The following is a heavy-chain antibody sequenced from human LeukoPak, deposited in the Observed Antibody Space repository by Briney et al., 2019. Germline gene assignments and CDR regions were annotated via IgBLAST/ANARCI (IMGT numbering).Heavy chain of an antibody. CDR3: ARYHYDILGYFDY. CDR2: IKQDGGEK. CDR1: GFTFSGYW. D-gene: IGHD3-9*01. J-gene: IGHJ4*02. V-gene: IGHV3-7*01. Sequence: PGGSLTLSCAASGFTFSGYWMSWLRQAPGKGLEWVANIKQDGGEKYYVDSVKGRFTISRDNAKNSLYLQMNSLRAEDTAVYYCARYHYDILGYFDYWGQGTLVTVSS.